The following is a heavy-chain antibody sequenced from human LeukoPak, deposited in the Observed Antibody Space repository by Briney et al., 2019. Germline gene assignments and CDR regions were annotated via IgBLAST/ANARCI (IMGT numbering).Heavy chain of an antibody. CDR3: ARGGATGFDY. V-gene: IGHV4-59*11. CDR1: GGSISSHY. Sequence: SETLSLTCTVSGGSISSHYWSWLRQPPGKGLEGIGYIYYSGSTNYNPSLKSRVTISVDTSKNQFSLKLSAVTAADTAVYYCARGGATGFDYWGQGTLVTVSS. CDR2: IYYSGST. D-gene: IGHD1-26*01. J-gene: IGHJ4*02.